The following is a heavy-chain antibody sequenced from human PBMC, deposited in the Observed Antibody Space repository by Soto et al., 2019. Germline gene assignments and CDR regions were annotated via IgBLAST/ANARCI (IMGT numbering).Heavy chain of an antibody. CDR1: GGTFSTYA. J-gene: IGHJ4*02. V-gene: IGHV1-69*12. CDR3: ASGIQLWLRRINSGYSG. Sequence: QVQLVQSGAEVKKPESSVKVSCKAPGGTFSTYAISWVRQAPGQGLEWMGGIIPMFGTANYAQRFQDRVTNTADDSTNTVYMGLSSLRSEDTAVYFCASGIQLWLRRINSGYSGWGQGTLVTVSS. CDR2: IIPMFGTA. D-gene: IGHD5-18*01.